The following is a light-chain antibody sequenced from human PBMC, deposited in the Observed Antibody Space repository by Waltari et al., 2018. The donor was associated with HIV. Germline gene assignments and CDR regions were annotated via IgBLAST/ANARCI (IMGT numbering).Light chain of an antibody. CDR3: QQYYTLRST. CDR2: WAS. CDR1: QSVLFSSNNKNY. J-gene: IGKJ4*01. V-gene: IGKV4-1*01. Sequence: DIVMTQSPDSLAVSLGERATINCKSSQSVLFSSNNKNYLAWYQQKPGQPPKLLIYWASTRESGVPDRFSGSESGTDFTLTISTLQAEDVAIYYCQQYYTLRSTFGGGTKIEI.